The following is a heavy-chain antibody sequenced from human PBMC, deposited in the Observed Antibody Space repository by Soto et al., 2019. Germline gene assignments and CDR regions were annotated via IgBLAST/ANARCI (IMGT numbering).Heavy chain of an antibody. D-gene: IGHD2-15*01. Sequence: QVQLQQWGAGLLKPSETLSLTCAVYGGSFSGYYWSWIRQPPGKGLEWIGEINHSGSTNYNPSLKRSVTISVDTSKNQFSLKLSSVTAAGTAVYYFARGGGGDIVVVVVAQGHLDIWGQGTRVTVSS. CDR2: INHSGST. J-gene: IGHJ3*02. CDR3: ARGGGGDIVVVVVAQGHLDI. V-gene: IGHV4-34*01. CDR1: GGSFSGYY.